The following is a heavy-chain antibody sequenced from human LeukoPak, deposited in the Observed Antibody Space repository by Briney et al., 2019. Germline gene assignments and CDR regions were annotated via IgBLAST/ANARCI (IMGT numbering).Heavy chain of an antibody. Sequence: GGSLRLSCTASGFTFGDYAMSWGRQAPGKGLEWVAVRSYDGSNKYYADSVKGRFTISRDNSKNTLYLQMNSLRAEDTAVYYCAKDLGWEDVPNYYYYYGMDVWGQGTTVTVSS. V-gene: IGHV3-30*04. CDR1: GFTFGDYA. J-gene: IGHJ6*02. CDR2: RSYDGSNK. CDR3: AKDLGWEDVPNYYYYYGMDV. D-gene: IGHD1-26*01.